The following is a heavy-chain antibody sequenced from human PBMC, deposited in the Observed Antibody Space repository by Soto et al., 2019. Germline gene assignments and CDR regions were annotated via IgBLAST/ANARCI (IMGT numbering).Heavy chain of an antibody. CDR3: ARGGEEDYYDSSGYYQEN. Sequence: EVQLVESGGGLVQPGGSLRLSCAASGFTFSSYWMHWVRQAPGKGLVWVSRINSDGSSTSYADSVKGRFTISRDNAKNTLYLQMNSLRAEDTAVYYCARGGEEDYYDSSGYYQENWGQGTLVTVSS. CDR1: GFTFSSYW. D-gene: IGHD3-22*01. CDR2: INSDGSST. V-gene: IGHV3-74*01. J-gene: IGHJ4*02.